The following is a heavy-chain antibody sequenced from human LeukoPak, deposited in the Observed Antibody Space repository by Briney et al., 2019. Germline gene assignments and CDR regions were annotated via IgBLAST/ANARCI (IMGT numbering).Heavy chain of an antibody. V-gene: IGHV3-23*01. D-gene: IGHD3-22*01. CDR3: ARAPSTYYYDSSGKPDYYYYYYGMDV. CDR1: GFTFTSYA. J-gene: IGHJ6*02. CDR2: ISNSGSST. Sequence: PGGSLRLSCAASGFTFTSYAMTWVRQAPGKGLEWVSGISNSGSSTYYADSVKGRFTISRDTSKNTLYLQLSSLRAEDTAVYYCARAPSTYYYDSSGKPDYYYYYYGMDVWGQGTTVTVSS.